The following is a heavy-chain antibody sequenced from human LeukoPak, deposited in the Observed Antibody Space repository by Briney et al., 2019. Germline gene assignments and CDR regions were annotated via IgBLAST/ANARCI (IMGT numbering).Heavy chain of an antibody. CDR3: ARAAGGDGSGSL. CDR2: TYYRVTS. D-gene: IGHD3-10*01. V-gene: IGHV4-59*01. Sequence: PSETLSLTCTVSGDSISTYYWSWIRQPPGKGLEWIGYTYYRVTSDCNPSLKSRVTMSVDMSTRQISLKLSSVTAADTAVYYCARAAGGDGSGSLWGPGTLVTVSS. J-gene: IGHJ4*02. CDR1: GDSISTYY.